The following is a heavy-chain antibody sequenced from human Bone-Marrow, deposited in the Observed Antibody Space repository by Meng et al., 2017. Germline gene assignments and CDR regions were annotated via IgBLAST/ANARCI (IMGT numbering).Heavy chain of an antibody. J-gene: IGHJ4*02. D-gene: IGHD2-2*01. CDR2: IYYRSMWSN. Sequence: QVQLQPSGPGLVKPSQTLSVTCAISGDSVSSNIAAWNWIRQSPSRGLEWLGRIYYRSMWSNNYAVSVKSRVTINPDTYKNQFSLQLNSVTPEDTAVYYCAREPDSTSGGFDYWGQGTLVTVSS. CDR1: GDSVSSNIAA. V-gene: IGHV6-1*01. CDR3: AREPDSTSGGFDY.